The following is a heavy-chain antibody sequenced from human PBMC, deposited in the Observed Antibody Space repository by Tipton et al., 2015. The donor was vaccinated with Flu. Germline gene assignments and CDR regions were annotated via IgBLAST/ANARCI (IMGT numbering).Heavy chain of an antibody. Sequence: LRLSCTVSGGSISSVTYYWGWIRQSPGKGLEWIGNIYYSGNTYYNPSLKSRVTMSVDTSKNQMSLRLNSVTAADTAVYYCARVDIVLGPSGSKENWFDPWGQGILVAVSS. D-gene: IGHD2-8*02. V-gene: IGHV4-39*07. CDR1: GGSISSVTYY. CDR2: IYYSGNT. CDR3: ARVDIVLGPSGSKENWFDP. J-gene: IGHJ5*02.